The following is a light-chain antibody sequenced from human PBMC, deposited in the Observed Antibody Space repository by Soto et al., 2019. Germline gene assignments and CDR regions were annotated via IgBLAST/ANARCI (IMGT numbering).Light chain of an antibody. V-gene: IGKV3D-20*01. Sequence: VVLTQSPATRSLSPGERGTLSCGASQSVSSSYVAWYQHKPGLAPRLLIHDTSSRAIGIPDRLSGSKSGTNFTLTIRRMEPEDVGMYYCQQYGSSPITFGQGTRPEIK. J-gene: IGKJ5*01. CDR2: DTS. CDR3: QQYGSSPIT. CDR1: QSVSSSY.